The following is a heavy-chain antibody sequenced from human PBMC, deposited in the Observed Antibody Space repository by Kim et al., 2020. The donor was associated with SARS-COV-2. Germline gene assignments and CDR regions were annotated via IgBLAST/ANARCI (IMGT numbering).Heavy chain of an antibody. Sequence: LQSRVTISVDTSKNQFSLKLSSVTAADTAVYYCARFPYYDIFTGNWFDPWGQGTLVTVSS. J-gene: IGHJ5*02. CDR3: ARFPYYDIFTGNWFDP. D-gene: IGHD3-9*01. V-gene: IGHV4-30-2*05.